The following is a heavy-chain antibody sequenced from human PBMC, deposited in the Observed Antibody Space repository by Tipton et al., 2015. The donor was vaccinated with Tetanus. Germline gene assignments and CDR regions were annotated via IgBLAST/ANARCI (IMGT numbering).Heavy chain of an antibody. CDR3: ARRSLTNYGLDV. D-gene: IGHD1/OR15-1a*01. Sequence: SLRLSCVGSGFTFNDFAIHWVRQVSGKGLEWVSAVSGAGGSKVYADSVKGRFTISRDNANNSLYLQMSSLRPEDTALYYCARRSLTNYGLDVWGQGTTVIVSS. V-gene: IGHV3-9*01. CDR1: GFTFNDFA. J-gene: IGHJ6*02. CDR2: VSGAGGSK.